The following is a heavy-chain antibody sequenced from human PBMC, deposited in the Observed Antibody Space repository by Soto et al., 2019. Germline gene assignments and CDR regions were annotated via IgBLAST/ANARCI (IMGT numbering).Heavy chain of an antibody. Sequence: QVQLVESGGGVVQPGMSLRLSCATSGFTFSAFAMHWVRQAPGKGLEWVATIWYDGSKDNYADSVKGRFNISRDNSKDTVYLLVNSLRVEDTAMYYCARDLHDYGDLGYIFHHWGQGTLVSVSS. D-gene: IGHD4-17*01. CDR2: IWYDGSKD. CDR1: GFTFSAFA. CDR3: ARDLHDYGDLGYIFHH. J-gene: IGHJ1*01. V-gene: IGHV3-33*01.